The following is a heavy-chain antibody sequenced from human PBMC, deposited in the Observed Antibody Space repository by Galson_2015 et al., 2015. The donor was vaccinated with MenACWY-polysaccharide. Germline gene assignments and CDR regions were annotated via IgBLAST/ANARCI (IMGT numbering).Heavy chain of an antibody. V-gene: IGHV4-59*01. D-gene: IGHD2-15*01. CDR2: IYYSGNT. CDR3: AREGASGGSLDY. CDR1: DGSISGYY. Sequence: CSVSDGSISGYYWSWIRQPPGKELEWIGYIYYSGNTNYNPSLKSRVTISVDTSKNQFSLKLNSVTAADTAVYYCAREGASGGSLDYWGQGTLVTVSS. J-gene: IGHJ4*02.